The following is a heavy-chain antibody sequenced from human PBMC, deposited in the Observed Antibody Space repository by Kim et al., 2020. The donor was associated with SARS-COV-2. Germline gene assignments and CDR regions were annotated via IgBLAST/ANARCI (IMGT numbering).Heavy chain of an antibody. D-gene: IGHD5-18*01. V-gene: IGHV4-31*03. CDR2: IYYSGNT. J-gene: IGHJ2*01. Sequence: SETLSLTCTVSGGSISSGAYYWTWIRQHPGKGLEWIGYIYYSGNTYYNPSLKSRVTISVDTSKNHFSLKLSSVTAADTAVYYCARLVTAGANFDLWGRGTLVTVSS. CDR1: GGSISSGAYY. CDR3: ARLVTAGANFDL.